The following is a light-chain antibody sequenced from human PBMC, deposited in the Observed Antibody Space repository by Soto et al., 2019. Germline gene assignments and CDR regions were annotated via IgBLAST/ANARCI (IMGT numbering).Light chain of an antibody. CDR1: QSVSSN. J-gene: IGKJ4*01. CDR2: CAS. Sequence: EIVMTQSPATLSVSPGERATLSCRASQSVSSNLAWYQQKPGQAPRLLIYCASTRATGIPARFSGSGSGTEITLTISSLQSEDFAVYYCQQYNNWPLFGGGTKVEIK. CDR3: QQYNNWPL. V-gene: IGKV3-15*01.